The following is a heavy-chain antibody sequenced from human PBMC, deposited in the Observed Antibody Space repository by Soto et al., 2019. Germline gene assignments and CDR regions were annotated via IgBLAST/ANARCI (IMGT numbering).Heavy chain of an antibody. CDR1: GGTFSSYA. CDR2: IITLSGTA. D-gene: IGHD2-2*01. Sequence: QVQLVQSGAEVKKPGSSVKVSCKASGGTFSSYAISWVRQAPGQGLEWMGGIITLSGTANYAQKFPGRVTITADESTSAVYMELSSLRSEDTAVYFCARSQGSSTSLEIYHYYYYGMDVWGQGTTVTVSS. J-gene: IGHJ6*02. V-gene: IGHV1-69*01. CDR3: ARSQGSSTSLEIYHYYYYGMDV.